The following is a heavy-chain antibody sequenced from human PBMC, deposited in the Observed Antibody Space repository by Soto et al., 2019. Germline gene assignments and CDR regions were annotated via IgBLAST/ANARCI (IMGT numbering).Heavy chain of an antibody. CDR1: GYTFTNFG. J-gene: IGHJ4*02. Sequence: QVQLVQSGAEVKKPGASVKVSCKASGYTFTNFGISWVRQAPGQGLEWMGWISAYNGNTNYAQKFQGRITMTTDTSTSTAYMEVKRLRFDNTAVYYCARGLTPIDYWGQGTLVTVSS. V-gene: IGHV1-18*01. CDR3: ARGLTPIDY. D-gene: IGHD2-15*01. CDR2: ISAYNGNT.